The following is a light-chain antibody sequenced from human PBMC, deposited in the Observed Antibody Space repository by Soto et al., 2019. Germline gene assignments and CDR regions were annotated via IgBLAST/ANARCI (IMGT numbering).Light chain of an antibody. CDR1: QSVSSN. J-gene: IGKJ1*01. V-gene: IGKV3-15*01. Sequence: EIVMPQSPATLSVSPGERATLSCRASQSVSSNLAWYQQKPGQAPRLLIYGASTRATGIPARFSGSGSGTEFTLTISILQSEDFAVYYCQQYNDWPRTFGQGTKVEIK. CDR3: QQYNDWPRT. CDR2: GAS.